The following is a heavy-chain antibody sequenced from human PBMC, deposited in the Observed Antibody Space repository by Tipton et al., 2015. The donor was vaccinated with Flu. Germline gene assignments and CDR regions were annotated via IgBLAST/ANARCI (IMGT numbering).Heavy chain of an antibody. V-gene: IGHV4-59*01. CDR2: IYYSGST. Sequence: GLVKPSETLSLTCTVSGGSISSYYWSWIRQPPGKGLEWIGYIYYSGSTNYNPSLKSRVTISVDTSKNQFSLKLSSVTAADTAVYYCAGPALYYMDVWGKGTTVTVSS. J-gene: IGHJ6*03. CDR3: AGPALYYMDV. CDR1: GGSISSYY.